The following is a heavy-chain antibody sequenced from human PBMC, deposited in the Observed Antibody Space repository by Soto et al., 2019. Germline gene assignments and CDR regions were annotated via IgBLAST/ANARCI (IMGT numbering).Heavy chain of an antibody. CDR1: GFTFSTFW. CDR2: INSDGSST. Sequence: EVQLVESGGGLVQPGGSLRLSCEASGFTFSTFWMHWVRQAPGKGLVWVSLINSDGSSTYYADSVKGRVTISRDNAKNTLYLQLSSLRPEDTAVYYCARDFGYWGQGTLVTVSS. V-gene: IGHV3-74*01. J-gene: IGHJ4*02. CDR3: ARDFGY.